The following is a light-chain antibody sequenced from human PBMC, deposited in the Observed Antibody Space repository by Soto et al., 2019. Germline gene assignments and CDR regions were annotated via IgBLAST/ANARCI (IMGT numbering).Light chain of an antibody. Sequence: QSVLTQPPSLSGAPGQRVTISCSGSSSNIGVGYTVHWYQQLPGTAPKLLIYGNSNRPSGVPDRFSGSKSGTSASLAITGIQTEDEDDYYCQSYDSSLSGLVFGTGTKVTVL. J-gene: IGLJ1*01. CDR3: QSYDSSLSGLV. V-gene: IGLV1-40*01. CDR2: GNS. CDR1: SSNIGVGYT.